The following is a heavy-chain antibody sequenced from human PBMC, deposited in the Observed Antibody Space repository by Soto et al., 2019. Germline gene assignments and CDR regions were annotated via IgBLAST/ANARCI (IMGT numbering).Heavy chain of an antibody. V-gene: IGHV4-4*02. CDR2: IYRTGST. Sequence: PSETLSLTCAVSGGSFTSNHWWTWVRQPPGQGLEWIGEIYRTGSTNYNPSLKSRVTISLDKSENQFPLKVTSLTAADTAVYYCASRDPGTSVDYWGQGTLVTVSS. CDR1: GGSFTSNHW. J-gene: IGHJ4*02. CDR3: ASRDPGTSVDY. D-gene: IGHD1-7*01.